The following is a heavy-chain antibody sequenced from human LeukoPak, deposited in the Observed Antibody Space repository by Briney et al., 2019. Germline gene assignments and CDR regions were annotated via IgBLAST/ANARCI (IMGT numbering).Heavy chain of an antibody. CDR3: XXXXXXXXXXSLDV. Sequence: GGSLRLSCAASGFTFSSYAMSWVRQAPGKGLEWVSAISGSGGSXYXXXXXXGRFTISRDNSKNTLYLQMNSLRAEDTAVYYCXXXXXXXXXXSLDVWGKGTTVTVSS. CDR2: ISGSGGSX. J-gene: IGHJ6*04. V-gene: IGHV3-23*01. CDR1: GFTFSSYA.